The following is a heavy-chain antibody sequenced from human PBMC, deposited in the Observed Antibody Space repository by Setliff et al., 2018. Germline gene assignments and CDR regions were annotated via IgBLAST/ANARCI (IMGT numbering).Heavy chain of an antibody. J-gene: IGHJ3*02. V-gene: IGHV4-39*07. Sequence: SETLSLTCNVSGGSVSSTSHYWGWIRQPPGKGMEWIGSVYYSGYTYYNPSLQGRVTISVDMSKNQFSMKLTSVTAADTAVYYCARGRMRGSCSGPSCTYDPFDIWGQGTPVTVSS. D-gene: IGHD2-2*01. CDR2: VYYSGYT. CDR3: ARGRMRGSCSGPSCTYDPFDI. CDR1: GGSVSSTSHY.